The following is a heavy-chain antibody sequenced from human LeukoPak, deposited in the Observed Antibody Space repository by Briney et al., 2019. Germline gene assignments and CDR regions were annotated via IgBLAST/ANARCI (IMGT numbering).Heavy chain of an antibody. J-gene: IGHJ4*02. CDR2: ISYDGKNT. V-gene: IGHV3-30*03. CDR3: ARAVADAIDY. CDR1: GFSFSSFG. D-gene: IGHD6-19*01. Sequence: GVSLRLSCAASGFSFSSFGMLWLPQAPGKGLVGVAVISYDGKNTYYADSVKGRFTISRDNSQNTLYLQMNSLRAEHTAVYYCARAVADAIDYWGQGTLVTVSS.